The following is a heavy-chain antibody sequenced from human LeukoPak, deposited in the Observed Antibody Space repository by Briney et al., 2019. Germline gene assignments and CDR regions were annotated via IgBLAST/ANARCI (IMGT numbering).Heavy chain of an antibody. CDR1: GGSISSGGYY. Sequence: SETLSLTCTVSGGSISSGGYYWSWIRQHPGKGLEWIGYIYYSGSTYYNPSLKSRVTISVDTSKNQFSLKLSSVTAADTAVYYCARSPFGGVIEVGYFDYWGQGTLVTVSS. CDR2: IYYSGST. J-gene: IGHJ4*02. CDR3: ARSPFGGVIEVGYFDY. V-gene: IGHV4-31*03. D-gene: IGHD3-16*02.